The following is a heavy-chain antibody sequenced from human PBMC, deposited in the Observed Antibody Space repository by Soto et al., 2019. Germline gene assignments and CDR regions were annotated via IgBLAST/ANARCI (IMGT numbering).Heavy chain of an antibody. D-gene: IGHD1-7*01. CDR3: ATMNSSPQFDF. CDR1: GDSISSYY. V-gene: IGHV4-59*08. CDR2: AHYSGST. J-gene: IGHJ4*02. Sequence: SSETLSLTCTVSGDSISSYYWSWIRQPPGKGLEWIGNAHYSGSTNYNPSLMTRVTISGDTSKNQFFLKLSSVTAADTAVYYCATMNSSPQFDFWGQGTLVTVSS.